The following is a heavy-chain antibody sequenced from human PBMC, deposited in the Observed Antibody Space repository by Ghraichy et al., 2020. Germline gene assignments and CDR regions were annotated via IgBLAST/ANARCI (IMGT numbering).Heavy chain of an antibody. Sequence: SETLSLTCAVYGGSFSGYYWSWIRQPPGKGLEWIGEINHSGSTNYNPSLKSRVTISVDTSKNQFSLKLSSVTAADTAVYYCARGIAAAGAWGQGTLVTVSS. J-gene: IGHJ4*02. CDR2: INHSGST. V-gene: IGHV4-34*01. CDR3: ARGIAAAGA. CDR1: GGSFSGYY. D-gene: IGHD6-13*01.